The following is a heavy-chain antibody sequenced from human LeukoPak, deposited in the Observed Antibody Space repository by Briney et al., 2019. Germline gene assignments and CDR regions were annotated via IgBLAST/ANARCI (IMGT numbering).Heavy chain of an antibody. CDR3: ARGFPEYSSSWKDVDY. Sequence: ASVKVSCKASGYTFTSYDINWVRQATGQGLEWMGWMNPNSGNTGYAQKFQGRVTMTRNTSISTAYMELSSLRSEDTAVYYCARGFPEYSSSWKDVDYWGQGTLVTVSS. D-gene: IGHD6-13*01. CDR2: MNPNSGNT. J-gene: IGHJ4*02. CDR1: GYTFTSYD. V-gene: IGHV1-8*01.